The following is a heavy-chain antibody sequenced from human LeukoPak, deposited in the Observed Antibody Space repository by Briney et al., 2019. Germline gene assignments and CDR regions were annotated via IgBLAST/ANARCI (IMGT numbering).Heavy chain of an antibody. D-gene: IGHD3-10*01. V-gene: IGHV3-23*01. CDR3: ARDMMLWFGELVSYHYYGMDV. CDR1: GFTFSSYA. Sequence: GGSLRLSCAASGFTFSSYAMSWVRQAPGKGLEWVTAISGSGGSTYYADSVKGRFTISRDNSKNSLYLQMNSLRAEDTAVYYCARDMMLWFGELVSYHYYGMDVWGQGTTVTVSS. J-gene: IGHJ6*02. CDR2: ISGSGGST.